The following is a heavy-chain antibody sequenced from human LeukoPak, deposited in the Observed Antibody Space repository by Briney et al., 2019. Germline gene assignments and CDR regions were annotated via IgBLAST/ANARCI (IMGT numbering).Heavy chain of an antibody. CDR1: GFTFSSYA. CDR3: AKSPYQLPTGAGSDN. J-gene: IGHJ4*02. Sequence: GGSLRLSCAASGFTFSSYAMSWFRQAPGQGLGWVSAVSGSGGSTYCADSVKGRFTISRDKSKSTLYLQMNSLRAEDTAVYYCAKSPYQLPTGAGSDNWGQGTLVTVSS. D-gene: IGHD2-2*01. V-gene: IGHV3-23*01. CDR2: VSGSGGST.